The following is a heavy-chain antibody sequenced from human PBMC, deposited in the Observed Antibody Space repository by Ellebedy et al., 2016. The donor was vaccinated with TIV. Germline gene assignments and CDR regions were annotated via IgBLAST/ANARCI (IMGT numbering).Heavy chain of an antibody. V-gene: IGHV3-21*01. D-gene: IGHD6-19*01. CDR1: GFTFAAYT. CDR3: AADPYGNGWFTL. Sequence: PGGSLRLSCAGSGFTFAAYTMAWVRQPPGKGLEWISSVNTDQNFIHYADSVRGRFTISRDNAQNSVFLQMNSLGGDDTALYYCAADPYGNGWFTLWGQGTQVTVFS. J-gene: IGHJ1*01. CDR2: VNTDQNFI.